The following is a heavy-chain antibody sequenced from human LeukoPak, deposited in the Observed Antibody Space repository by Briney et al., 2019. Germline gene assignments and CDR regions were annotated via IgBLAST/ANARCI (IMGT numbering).Heavy chain of an antibody. CDR1: GGSFSGYY. V-gene: IGHV4-34*01. J-gene: IGHJ5*02. CDR2: INHSGST. D-gene: IGHD3-10*01. CDR3: ARVGVLWFGELSWFDH. Sequence: SETLSLTCAVYGGSFSGYYWSWLRQPPGKGLEWIGEINHSGSTNYNPSLKSRVTITVDTSKNQFSLKLSSVTAADTAVYYCARVGVLWFGELSWFDHWGQGTLVTVSS.